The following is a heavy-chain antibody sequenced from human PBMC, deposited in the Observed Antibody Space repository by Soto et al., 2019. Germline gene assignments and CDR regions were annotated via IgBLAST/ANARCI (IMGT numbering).Heavy chain of an antibody. D-gene: IGHD2-2*01. V-gene: IGHV1-8*01. Sequence: VASVKVSCEASGYTFTSYDINWVRQATGQVPEWMGWMNPNSGNTGYAQKFQGRVTMTRNTSISTAYMELSSLRSEDTAVYYCARLPLGYCSSTSCYADYFDYWGQGTLVTVSS. CDR1: GYTFTSYD. J-gene: IGHJ4*02. CDR3: ARLPLGYCSSTSCYADYFDY. CDR2: MNPNSGNT.